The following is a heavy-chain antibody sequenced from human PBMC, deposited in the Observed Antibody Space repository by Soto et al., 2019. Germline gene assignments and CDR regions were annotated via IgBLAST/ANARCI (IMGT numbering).Heavy chain of an antibody. CDR1: GFTFSDHY. J-gene: IGHJ3*02. CDR3: ARDAAAGTGHDAFDI. D-gene: IGHD6-13*01. V-gene: IGHV3-72*01. CDR2: TRNKANSYTT. Sequence: EVQLVESGGGLVQPGGSLRLSCAASGFTFSDHYMDWVRQAPGKGLEWVGRTRNKANSYTTEYAASVKGSFTISRDDSKNSLYLQMNSLKTEDTAVYYCARDAAAGTGHDAFDIWGQGTMVTVSS.